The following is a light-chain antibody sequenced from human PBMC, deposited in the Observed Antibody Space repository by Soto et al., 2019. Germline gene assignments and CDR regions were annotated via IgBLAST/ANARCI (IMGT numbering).Light chain of an antibody. CDR1: QSISND. J-gene: IGKJ4*01. Sequence: EIVLTQSPATLSLSPGERATLSCRASQSISNDLAWYQQKPGQAPRVLIYDASNRATGVPARFSGSASGTDFTLTISSPEPEDFAVYYCQQRNSWPLTFGGGTKVEIK. V-gene: IGKV3-11*01. CDR2: DAS. CDR3: QQRNSWPLT.